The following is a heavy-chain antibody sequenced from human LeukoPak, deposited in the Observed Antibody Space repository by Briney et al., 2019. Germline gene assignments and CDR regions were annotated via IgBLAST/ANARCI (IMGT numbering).Heavy chain of an antibody. J-gene: IGHJ4*02. CDR1: GYTFTSNC. CDR2: IYPADSDT. V-gene: IGHV5-51*01. Sequence: HGESLKISCRGSGYTFTSNCVGWLRRIPEKGLKWMGIIYPADSDTRYSPSFQGQVTISADKSINTAYLQWSSLKASDTAMYYCARQFTPDYWGQGTLVTVSS. CDR3: ARQFTPDY.